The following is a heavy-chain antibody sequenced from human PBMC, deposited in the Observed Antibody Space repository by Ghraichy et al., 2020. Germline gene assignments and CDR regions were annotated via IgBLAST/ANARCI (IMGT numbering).Heavy chain of an antibody. J-gene: IGHJ6*02. CDR2: ISSRSSTI. CDR3: ARHGEISGHYYYGMDL. D-gene: IGHD3-10*01. V-gene: IGHV3-48*01. Sequence: ETLSLTCAASGFTFSTYSMNWVRQAPGKGLEWVSYISSRSSTITYADSVKGRFTISRDNAKNSLYLQMNSLRADDTAVYYCARHGEISGHYYYGMDLWGQGTTVTVSS. CDR1: GFTFSTYS.